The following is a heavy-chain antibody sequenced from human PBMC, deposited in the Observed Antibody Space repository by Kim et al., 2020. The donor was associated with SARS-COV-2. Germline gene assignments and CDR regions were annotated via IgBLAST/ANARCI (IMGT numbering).Heavy chain of an antibody. J-gene: IGHJ4*01. V-gene: IGHV3-23*01. D-gene: IGHD6-13*01. Sequence: WGSLRLSCAASGFTFGNSDMTWVRQAPGKGLEWVSVITFTGTNTYYADSVKGRLTISRDNFRNTLYLQMDNLGADDTAVYYCAKGGRSSSWYYNYLEYWG. CDR1: GFTFGNSD. CDR3: AKGGRSSSWYYNYLEY. CDR2: ITFTGTNT.